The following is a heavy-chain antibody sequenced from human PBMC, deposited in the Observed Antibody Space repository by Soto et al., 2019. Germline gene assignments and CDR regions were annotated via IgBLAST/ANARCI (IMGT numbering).Heavy chain of an antibody. V-gene: IGHV3-30*18. D-gene: IGHD2-21*02. CDR2: ISYDGSNK. Sequence: GGSLRLSCAASGFTFSSYGMHWVRQAPGKGLEWVAVISYDGSNKYYADSVKGRFTISRDNSKNTLYLQMNSLRAGDTAVYYCAKDARNCGGDCYPEYFQHWGQGTLVTVSS. CDR1: GFTFSSYG. CDR3: AKDARNCGGDCYPEYFQH. J-gene: IGHJ1*01.